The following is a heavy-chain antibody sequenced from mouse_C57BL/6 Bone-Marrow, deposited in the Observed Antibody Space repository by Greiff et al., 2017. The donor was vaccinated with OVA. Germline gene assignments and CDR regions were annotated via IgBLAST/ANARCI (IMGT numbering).Heavy chain of an antibody. CDR1: GFTFSSYA. V-gene: IGHV5-4*03. CDR2: ISDGGSYT. CDR3: ARGEEDFDY. J-gene: IGHJ2*01. Sequence: EVKLMESGGGLVKPGGSLKLSCAASGFTFSSYAMFWVRQTPEKRLEWVATISDGGSYTYYPDNVKGRFTISRDNAKNNLYLQMSHLKSEDTAMYYCARGEEDFDYWGQGTTLTVSS.